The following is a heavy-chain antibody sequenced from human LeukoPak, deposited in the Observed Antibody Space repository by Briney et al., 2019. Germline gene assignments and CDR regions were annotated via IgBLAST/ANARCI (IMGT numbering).Heavy chain of an antibody. CDR2: IESDGRRT. V-gene: IGHV3-74*03. CDR1: GFTLSSTW. CDR3: ARDWYHATDY. J-gene: IGHJ4*02. D-gene: IGHD2-2*01. Sequence: GGSLRLSCAASGFTLSSTWMHWVRQVPGKELVWVARIESDGRRTTYAESVKGRFTISRDNAKNTLYLEMNSLRVEGTAVYYCARDWYHATDYWGQGTLVTVSS.